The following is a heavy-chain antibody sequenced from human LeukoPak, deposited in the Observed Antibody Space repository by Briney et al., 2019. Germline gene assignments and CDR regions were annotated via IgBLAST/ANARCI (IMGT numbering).Heavy chain of an antibody. CDR1: GFTFDDYA. V-gene: IGHV3-9*01. J-gene: IGHJ4*02. CDR2: ISWNRGNI. Sequence: GGSLRLSCAASGFTFDDYAMHWVRQAPGKGLEWVSGISWNRGNIGYADSVKGRFTISRDNAKNSLYLQMNSPRTEDTALYYCAKAQQWLPQGVDYWGQGTLVTVSS. CDR3: AKAQQWLPQGVDY. D-gene: IGHD6-19*01.